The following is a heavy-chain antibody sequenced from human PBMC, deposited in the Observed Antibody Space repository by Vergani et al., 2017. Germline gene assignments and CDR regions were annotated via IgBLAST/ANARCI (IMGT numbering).Heavy chain of an antibody. D-gene: IGHD6-19*01. CDR3: AKVGRSEVAGTFGAFDI. CDR2: VRFDGSDK. J-gene: IGHJ3*02. CDR1: GFLFSSYG. V-gene: IGHV3-30*02. Sequence: QVSLVESGGGVVQPGLSLRLSCEASGFLFSSYGMHWVRQAPGKGLEWVAFVRFDGSDKFYADSVKGRFTISRDNSKKTLFLHMNSLRPEDTAVYYCAKVGRSEVAGTFGAFDIWGQGTMVTVSS.